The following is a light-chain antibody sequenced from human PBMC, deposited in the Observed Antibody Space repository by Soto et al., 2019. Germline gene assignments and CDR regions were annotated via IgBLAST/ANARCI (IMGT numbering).Light chain of an antibody. CDR3: QQYNSPYT. J-gene: IGKJ2*01. Sequence: DIQMTQSPSTLSASVGERVTITCRASQSISSWLAWYQQKPGKAPKVLIYDASSLESGVPSRFSGRGSGTEVTLTISSLQPDDFATYYCQQYNSPYTFGQGTNLEIK. V-gene: IGKV1-5*01. CDR2: DAS. CDR1: QSISSW.